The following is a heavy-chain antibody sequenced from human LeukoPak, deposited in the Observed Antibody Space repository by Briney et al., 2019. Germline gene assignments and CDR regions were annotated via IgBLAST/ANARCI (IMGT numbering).Heavy chain of an antibody. CDR3: AREGDSGMEFDY. CDR1: GGSIMSYY. CDR2: IYTTGST. Sequence: SETLSLTCGVSGGSIMSYYWTWIRQPAGKGLEWIGRIYTTGSTNYNPSLKSRVTMSIDTSKNQFSLKLRSVTAADTAVYYCAREGDSGMEFDYWGQGTLVTVSS. V-gene: IGHV4-4*07. D-gene: IGHD3-10*01. J-gene: IGHJ4*02.